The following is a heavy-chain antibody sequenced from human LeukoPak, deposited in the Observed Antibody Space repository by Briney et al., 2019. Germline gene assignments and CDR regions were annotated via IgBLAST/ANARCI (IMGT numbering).Heavy chain of an antibody. Sequence: SETLSLTCTVSGGSITSSSYYWGWIRQPPGKGLEWIGSVYYSGSTYYNPSLKSRVTMSVDTSKNQFSLKLSSVTAADTAVYYCARPLQYYYDSSGYYYNAFDIWGQGTMVTVSS. CDR3: ARPLQYYYDSSGYYYNAFDI. J-gene: IGHJ3*02. CDR1: GGSITSSSYY. CDR2: VYYSGST. V-gene: IGHV4-39*01. D-gene: IGHD3-22*01.